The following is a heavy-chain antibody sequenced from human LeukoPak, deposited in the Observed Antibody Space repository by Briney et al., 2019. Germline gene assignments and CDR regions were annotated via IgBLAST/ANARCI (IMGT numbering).Heavy chain of an antibody. D-gene: IGHD6-19*01. CDR1: GFTFSSYA. J-gene: IGHJ4*02. Sequence: GGSLRLSCAASGFTFSSYAMHWVRQAPGKGLEYISAISGSGGSTYYANSVRGRFTISRDNSKNTLYLQMGSLRAEDMAVYYCARPDSSGWYPPSYWGQGTLVTVSS. V-gene: IGHV3-64*01. CDR3: ARPDSSGWYPPSY. CDR2: ISGSGGST.